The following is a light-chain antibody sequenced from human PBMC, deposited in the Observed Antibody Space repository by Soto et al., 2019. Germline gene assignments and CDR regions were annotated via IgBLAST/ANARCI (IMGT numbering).Light chain of an antibody. CDR3: QQRSTWPRT. J-gene: IGKJ1*01. CDR1: QSVSRY. Sequence: EIVLTQSPATLSLSPGERATLSCRASQSVSRYLAWYQQKPGQAPRLLIYDASNRATGIPARFSGSGSGTDFTLTISSLEPEDFAVYYCQQRSTWPRTFGQGTMVEIK. V-gene: IGKV3-11*01. CDR2: DAS.